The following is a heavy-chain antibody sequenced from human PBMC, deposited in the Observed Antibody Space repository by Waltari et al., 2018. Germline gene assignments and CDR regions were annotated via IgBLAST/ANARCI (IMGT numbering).Heavy chain of an antibody. V-gene: IGHV3-30*09. Sequence: QVQLVESGGGVVQPGRSLSLSCEASGFTFGNYGMHWVRQTPGEGLEWMAVVSWDGKVTYYADSVQGRFAISRDNSKNTLSLQMDDLRVEDTAVYFCATSVGTYLDFWGQGTLVTVSS. J-gene: IGHJ4*02. D-gene: IGHD1-26*01. CDR1: GFTFGNYG. CDR3: ATSVGTYLDF. CDR2: VSWDGKVT.